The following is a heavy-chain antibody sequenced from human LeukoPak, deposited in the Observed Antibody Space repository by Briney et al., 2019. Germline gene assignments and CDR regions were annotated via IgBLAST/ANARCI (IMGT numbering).Heavy chain of an antibody. J-gene: IGHJ4*02. CDR1: GFTFSSYS. D-gene: IGHD1-26*01. V-gene: IGHV3-21*01. CDR2: ISSSSAHI. CDR3: ARDIGGSYTAIDY. Sequence: PGGSLRLSCAASGFTFSSYSMNWVRQAPGKGLEWVSFISSSSAHIDYADSVKGRFTISRDNPRNSLYLQMNSLRAEDTAVYYCARDIGGSYTAIDYWGQGTLVTVSS.